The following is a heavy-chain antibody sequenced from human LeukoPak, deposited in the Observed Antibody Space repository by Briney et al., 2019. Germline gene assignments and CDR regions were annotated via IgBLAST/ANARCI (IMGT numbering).Heavy chain of an antibody. CDR1: GYTFTGYY. CDR2: INPNSGGT. J-gene: IGHJ6*04. D-gene: IGHD2-15*01. Sequence: ASVKVSCKASGYTFTGYYMHWVRQAPGQGLEWMGWINPNSGGTNYAQRFQGRVTMTRDTPISTAYMEVSRLRSDDTAVYYCATATSYCSGGSCYSGFVDVWGKGTTVTVSS. V-gene: IGHV1-2*02. CDR3: ATATSYCSGGSCYSGFVDV.